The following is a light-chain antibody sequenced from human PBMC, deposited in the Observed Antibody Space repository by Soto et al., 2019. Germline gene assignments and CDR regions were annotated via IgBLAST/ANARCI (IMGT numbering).Light chain of an antibody. CDR1: SSDVGGYNY. Sequence: QSALTQPDSVSGSPGQSITISCTGTSSDVGGYNYVSWYQHHPGKAPRLIIYDVTNRPSGVSNPFSGSKSGNTASLTISGLQPEDEADYYCSSYTTSNTRQIVFGTGTKVTVL. CDR3: SSYTTSNTRQIV. V-gene: IGLV2-14*03. CDR2: DVT. J-gene: IGLJ1*01.